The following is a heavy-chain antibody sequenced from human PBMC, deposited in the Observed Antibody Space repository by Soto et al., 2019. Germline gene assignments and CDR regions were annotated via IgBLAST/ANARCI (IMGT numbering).Heavy chain of an antibody. J-gene: IGHJ5*02. CDR3: AHRRWTTAAGTFWFDP. D-gene: IGHD6-13*01. CDR2: IYWDGDE. CDR1: GFSLTTNGVG. V-gene: IGHV2-5*02. Sequence: QITLKESGPTLVKPTQTLTLTCTFSGFSLTTNGVGVGWFRQPPGKALEWLALIYWDGDERYSPSLKSRLIITKDTSKNQVVLTTTNMDPVDTATYYCAHRRWTTAAGTFWFDPWGQGALVTVSS.